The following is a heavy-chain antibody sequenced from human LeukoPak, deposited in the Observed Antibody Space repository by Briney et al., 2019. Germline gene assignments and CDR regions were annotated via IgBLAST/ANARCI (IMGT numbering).Heavy chain of an antibody. CDR1: GFTFSSYA. D-gene: IGHD3-22*01. CDR3: ARNHLNYYDSSGYYSHCDY. CDR2: ISYDGSNK. J-gene: IGHJ4*02. Sequence: PGGSLRLSCAASGFTFSSYAMHWVRQAPGKGLEWVAVISYDGSNKYYADSVKGRFTISRDNSKNTLYLQMNSLRAEDTAVYYCARNHLNYYDSSGYYSHCDYWGQGTLVTVPS. V-gene: IGHV3-30-3*01.